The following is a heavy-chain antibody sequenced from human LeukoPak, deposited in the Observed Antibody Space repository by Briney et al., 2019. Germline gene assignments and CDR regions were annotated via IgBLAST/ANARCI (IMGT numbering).Heavy chain of an antibody. CDR1: GFTFRSHG. D-gene: IGHD4-11*01. J-gene: IGHJ4*02. Sequence: PGGSLRLSCVASGFTFRSHGMNWVRQAPGKGLEWVAVISYDGSNKYYVDSVKGRFTISRDNSKNTLYLQMNSLRAEDTAVYYCAKGVYSNYRIDYFDYWGQGTLVTVSS. V-gene: IGHV3-30*18. CDR3: AKGVYSNYRIDYFDY. CDR2: ISYDGSNK.